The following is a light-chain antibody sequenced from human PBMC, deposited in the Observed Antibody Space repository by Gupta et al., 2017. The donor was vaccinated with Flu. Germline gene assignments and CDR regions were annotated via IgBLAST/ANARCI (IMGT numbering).Light chain of an antibody. CDR3: QQYNSFPLT. V-gene: IGKV1D-16*01. CDR1: QDIRNW. J-gene: IGKJ4*01. CDR2: AAS. Sequence: DIQMTQSPSPLSASVGDRVTITCRASQDIRNWLAWYQQKPEKAPKSLIYAASNLQSGVPSRFSGGGSGTDFTLTISSLQPEDFATYYCQQYNSFPLTFGGGTKVEIK.